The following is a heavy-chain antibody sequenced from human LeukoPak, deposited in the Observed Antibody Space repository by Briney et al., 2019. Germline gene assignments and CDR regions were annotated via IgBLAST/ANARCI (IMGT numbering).Heavy chain of an antibody. V-gene: IGHV7-4-1*02. D-gene: IGHD2-2*01. J-gene: IGHJ4*02. CDR1: GYTFTRYA. CDR2: INTNTGSP. Sequence: ASVKVSCKASGYTFTRYAMNWVRQAPGQGLEWMGWINTNTGSPTYAQGFTGRFVFSLDTSVSTAYLQISSLKAEDTAVYYCARGHSQCSSTSCYWYYFDYWGQGTLVTVSS. CDR3: ARGHSQCSSTSCYWYYFDY.